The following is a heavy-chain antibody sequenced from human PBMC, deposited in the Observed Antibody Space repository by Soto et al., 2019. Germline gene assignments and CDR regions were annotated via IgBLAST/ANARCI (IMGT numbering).Heavy chain of an antibody. D-gene: IGHD3-9*01. Sequence: GGSLRLSCAASGFTFSSYWMSWVRQAPGKGLEWVANIKQDGSEKYYVDSVKGRFTISRDNAKNSLYLQMNSLRAEDTAVYYCARDRRVRDGAYYYYYGMDVWGQGTTVTVSS. CDR1: GFTFSSYW. V-gene: IGHV3-7*01. CDR3: ARDRRVRDGAYYYYYGMDV. CDR2: IKQDGSEK. J-gene: IGHJ6*02.